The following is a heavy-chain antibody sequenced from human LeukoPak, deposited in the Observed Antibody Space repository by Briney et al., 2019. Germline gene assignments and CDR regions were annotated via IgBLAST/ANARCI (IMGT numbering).Heavy chain of an antibody. CDR2: ISGSGGST. J-gene: IGHJ6*02. CDR1: GFTFSSYA. D-gene: IGHD2-15*01. Sequence: GGSLRLSCAASGFTFSSYAMSWVRQAPGKGLEWVSAISGSGGSTYYADSVKGRFTISRDNSKNTLYLQMNSLRAEDTAVYYCAKDPRRIPYYYYGMDVWGQGTTVTVSS. V-gene: IGHV3-23*01. CDR3: AKDPRRIPYYYYGMDV.